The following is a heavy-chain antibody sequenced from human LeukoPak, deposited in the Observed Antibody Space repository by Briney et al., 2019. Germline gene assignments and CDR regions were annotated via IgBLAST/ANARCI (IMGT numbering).Heavy chain of an antibody. J-gene: IGHJ4*02. CDR1: GFTFTSYS. D-gene: IGHD6-13*01. V-gene: IGHV3-21*01. CDR3: AYSSSPRAFDY. CDR2: ISSSSTYI. Sequence: GGSLRLSCAASGFTFTSYSMNWVRQAPGRGLEWVSSISSSSTYIYYADSVKGRFTISRDNAKNSLYLQMNSLRAEDTAVYYCAYSSSPRAFDYWGQGTLVTVSS.